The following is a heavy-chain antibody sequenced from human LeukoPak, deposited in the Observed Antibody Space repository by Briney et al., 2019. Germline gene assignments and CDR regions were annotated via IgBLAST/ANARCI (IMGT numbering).Heavy chain of an antibody. V-gene: IGHV1-18*01. CDR3: ARGGSGSYADFDY. J-gene: IGHJ4*02. CDR2: ISGYNGDT. Sequence: ASVKVSCKASGYTFTNYGLSWVRQAPGQGLEWMGWISGYNGDTKYAQKLQDRVTMTTDTSTSTAYMELSSLRSEDTAVYYCARGGSGSYADFDYWGQGTLVTVSS. CDR1: GYTFTNYG. D-gene: IGHD3-10*01.